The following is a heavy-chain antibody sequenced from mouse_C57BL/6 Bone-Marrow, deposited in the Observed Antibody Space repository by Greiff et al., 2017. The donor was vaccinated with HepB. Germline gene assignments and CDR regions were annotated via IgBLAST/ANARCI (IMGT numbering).Heavy chain of an antibody. J-gene: IGHJ2*01. CDR3: ARRGGYEDY. D-gene: IGHD2-2*01. CDR2: IYPGDGDT. CDR1: GYAFSSSW. V-gene: IGHV1-82*01. Sequence: VQLQESGPELVKPGASVKISCKASGYAFSSSWMNWVKQRPGKGLEWIGRIYPGDGDTNYNGKFKGKATLTADKSSSTAYMQLSSLTSEDSAVYFCARRGGYEDYWGQGTTLTVSS.